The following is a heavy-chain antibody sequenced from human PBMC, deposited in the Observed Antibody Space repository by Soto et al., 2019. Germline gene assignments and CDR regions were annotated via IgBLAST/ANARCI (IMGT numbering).Heavy chain of an antibody. D-gene: IGHD2-2*01. V-gene: IGHV3-48*01. CDR1: GFTFSSYS. CDR2: ISSSRSTI. CDR3: ARDCPGSSTTCYGNEWFDS. Sequence: EVQLVESGGGLVQPGGSLSLSCAASGFTFSSYSMNWVRQAPGKGLEWVSYISSSRSTIYYADSVKGRFTISRDNAKNSLYLQMNSLRAEDTAVYYCARDCPGSSTTCYGNEWFDSWGQGTLVTASS. J-gene: IGHJ5*01.